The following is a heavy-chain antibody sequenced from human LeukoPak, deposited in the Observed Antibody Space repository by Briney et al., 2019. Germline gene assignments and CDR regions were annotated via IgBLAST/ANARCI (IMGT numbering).Heavy chain of an antibody. CDR1: GFTPGSA. CDR3: VADHPNYDY. CDR2: IVVGSGHT. D-gene: IGHD5-24*01. Sequence: SVKVSCKASGFTPGSAVQWVRQARGQRLEWIGWIVVGSGHTNYAQQFQGRVTITRDVSTNTDYMELSSLRSEDTAVYCCVADHPNYDYWGQGTLITVSS. V-gene: IGHV1-58*01. J-gene: IGHJ4*02.